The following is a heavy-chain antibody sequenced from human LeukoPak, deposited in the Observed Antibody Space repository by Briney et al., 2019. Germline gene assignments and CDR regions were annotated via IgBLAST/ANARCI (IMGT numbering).Heavy chain of an antibody. J-gene: IGHJ4*02. D-gene: IGHD2-15*01. CDR3: AREGLLDY. CDR2: ISAYNGNT. Sequence: ASVKVSCKASGYTFTGYYMHWVRQAPGQGLELMGWISAYNGNTNYAQKLQGRVTMTTDTSTSTAYMELRSLRSDDTAVYYCAREGLLDYWGQGTLVTVSS. CDR1: GYTFTGYY. V-gene: IGHV1-18*04.